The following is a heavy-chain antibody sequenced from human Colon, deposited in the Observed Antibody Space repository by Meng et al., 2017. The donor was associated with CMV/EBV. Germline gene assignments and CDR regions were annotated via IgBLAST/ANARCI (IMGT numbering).Heavy chain of an antibody. CDR3: TRDPRHADY. Sequence: PAGAASGYTFSDHYRTWMRQAPGKGLECVSCLGVSGSSIAYADSVKSRCTISRDEADNSLYLQMNGLRAEDTAVNYCTRDPRHADYWGQGTLVTVSS. J-gene: IGHJ4*02. V-gene: IGHV3-11*01. CDR2: LGVSGSSI. CDR1: GYTFSDHY.